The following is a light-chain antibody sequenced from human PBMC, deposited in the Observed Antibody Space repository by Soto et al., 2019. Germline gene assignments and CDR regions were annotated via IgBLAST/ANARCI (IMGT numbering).Light chain of an antibody. CDR1: PSISRW. Sequence: DIQMTQSPSTLSASVGDRVTITCRAIPSISRWFAWYQQKPGKAPKLLIYDASSLESGGPSRLSGSGSGAEFTLTSSSLHADDFANYYCQQYNRYFTFGGGTKVEIK. V-gene: IGKV1-5*01. J-gene: IGKJ4*02. CDR3: QQYNRYFT. CDR2: DAS.